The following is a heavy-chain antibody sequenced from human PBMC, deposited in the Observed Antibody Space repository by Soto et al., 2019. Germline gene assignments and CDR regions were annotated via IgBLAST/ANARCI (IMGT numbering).Heavy chain of an antibody. CDR3: ARHIGRIVVVVAAPRWYFDY. D-gene: IGHD2-15*01. CDR2: IYYSGST. CDR1: GGSISSSSYY. J-gene: IGHJ4*02. Sequence: SETLSLTCTVSGGSISSSSYYWGWIRQPPGKGLEWIGSIYYSGSTYYNPSLKSRVTISVDTSKNQFSLKLSSVTAADTAVYYCARHIGRIVVVVAAPRWYFDYWGQGTLVTVSS. V-gene: IGHV4-39*01.